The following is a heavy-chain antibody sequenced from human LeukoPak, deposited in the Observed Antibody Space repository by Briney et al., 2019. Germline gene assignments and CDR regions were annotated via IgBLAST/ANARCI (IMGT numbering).Heavy chain of an antibody. V-gene: IGHV3-30-3*01. CDR2: ISYDGSNK. CDR3: ARRVAGILDY. J-gene: IGHJ4*02. D-gene: IGHD6-19*01. Sequence: PGGSLRLSCAASGFTFSGYPIHWVRQAPGKGLEWVAVISYDGSNKYYADSVKGRFTISRDNSKNTLYLQMNSLRAEDTAVYYCARRVAGILDYWGQGTLVTVSS. CDR1: GFTFSGYP.